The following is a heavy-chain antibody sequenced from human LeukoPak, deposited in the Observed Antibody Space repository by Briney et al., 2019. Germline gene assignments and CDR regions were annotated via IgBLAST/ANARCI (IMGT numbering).Heavy chain of an antibody. V-gene: IGHV1-46*01. Sequence: ASVKVSCKASGYTFTTYYMHWVRQAPGQGLEWMGIVNPNGGSTSYAQNRVTMTRDTSTSTFYMELSSLKSEDTAVYYCARASNYGSGNYHLDYWGQGTLVTVSS. D-gene: IGHD3-10*01. CDR1: GYTFTTYY. CDR2: VNPNGGST. CDR3: ARASNYGSGNYHLDY. J-gene: IGHJ4*02.